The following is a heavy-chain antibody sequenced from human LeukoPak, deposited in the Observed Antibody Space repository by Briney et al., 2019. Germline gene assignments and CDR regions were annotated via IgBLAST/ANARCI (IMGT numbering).Heavy chain of an antibody. CDR1: GFTFTTHD. D-gene: IGHD3-22*01. J-gene: IGHJ4*02. CDR2: MNPGSGDT. CDR3: ARGLGSYDTTWYPPLRY. V-gene: IGHV1-8*01. Sequence: ASVKVSCKTSGFTFTTHDINWVRQATGKGLEWMGWMNPGSGDTGYEQRFQGRVTMTRDTSINTAYIELSSLRSDDAAVYYCARGLGSYDTTWYPPLRYWGQGTLVTVSS.